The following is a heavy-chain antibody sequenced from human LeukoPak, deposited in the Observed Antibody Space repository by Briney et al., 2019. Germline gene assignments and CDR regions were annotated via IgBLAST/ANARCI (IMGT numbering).Heavy chain of an antibody. V-gene: IGHV3-33*01. Sequence: GGSLRLSCEVSGFTFSNYGMHWVRQAPGKGLEWLALIWYDGRTKFHADSVKGRFTISRDNSANTQYLQMSSLRVEDTAVYYCAREWGRIAVAGGPGYWGQGARVTVSS. D-gene: IGHD6-19*01. CDR3: AREWGRIAVAGGPGY. J-gene: IGHJ4*02. CDR2: IWYDGRTK. CDR1: GFTFSNYG.